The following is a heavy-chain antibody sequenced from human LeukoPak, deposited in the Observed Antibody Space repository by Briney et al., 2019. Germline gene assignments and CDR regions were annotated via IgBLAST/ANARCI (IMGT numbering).Heavy chain of an antibody. CDR1: GFTFDDYA. Sequence: GGSLRLSCAASGFTFDDYAMHWVRQAPGKGLEWVPLISGDGGSTYYADSVKGRFTISRDNSKNSLYLQMNSLRTDDTALYYCAKDFSDYSNYVPDYWGQGTLVTVSS. CDR2: ISGDGGST. CDR3: AKDFSDYSNYVPDY. V-gene: IGHV3-43*02. D-gene: IGHD4-11*01. J-gene: IGHJ4*02.